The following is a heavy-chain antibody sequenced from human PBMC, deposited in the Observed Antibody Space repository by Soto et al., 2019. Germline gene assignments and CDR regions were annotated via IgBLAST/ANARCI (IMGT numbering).Heavy chain of an antibody. CDR2: ISGSGGST. CDR3: AKERGRFDY. CDR1: GVTFSTYA. J-gene: IGHJ4*02. V-gene: IGHV3-23*01. Sequence: GGSLRLSCVASGVTFSTYAMSWVRQAPGKGLEWVSAISGSGGSTYYADYVKGRFTISRDNSKKTVYLEMNSLRAEDTAVYYCAKERGRFDYWGQGTPVTVSS. D-gene: IGHD3-16*01.